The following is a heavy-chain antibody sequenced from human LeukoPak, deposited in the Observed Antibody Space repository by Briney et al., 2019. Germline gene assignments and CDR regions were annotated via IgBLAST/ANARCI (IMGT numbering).Heavy chain of an antibody. D-gene: IGHD3-10*01. CDR3: ARGGSSRGDRFDY. CDR2: IIPIFGTA. CDR1: GGTFSSYA. Sequence: SVKVSCKASGGTFSSYAISWVRQAPGQGFEWMGRIIPIFGTANYAQKFQGRVTITTDESTSTAYMELSSLRSEDTAVYYCARGGSSRGDRFDYWGQGTLVTVSS. V-gene: IGHV1-69*05. J-gene: IGHJ4*02.